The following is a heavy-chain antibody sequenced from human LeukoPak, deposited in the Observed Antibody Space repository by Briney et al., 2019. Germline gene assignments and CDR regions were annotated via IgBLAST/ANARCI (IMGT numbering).Heavy chain of an antibody. Sequence: PGGSLRLSCAASGFTFSNYAMNWIRQAPGKWLEWVASVSSSGAYIYYADLVEGRFTISRDNAKNSLSLQLNSLRTEDTAVYYCARGVGNYRYYFDSWGQGTLVTVSS. CDR2: VSSSGAYI. CDR1: GFTFSNYA. V-gene: IGHV3-21*01. J-gene: IGHJ4*02. CDR3: ARGVGNYRYYFDS. D-gene: IGHD3-22*01.